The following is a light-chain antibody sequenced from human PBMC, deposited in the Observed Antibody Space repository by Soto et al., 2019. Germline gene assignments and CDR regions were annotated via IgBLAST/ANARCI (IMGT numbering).Light chain of an antibody. CDR2: LGS. Sequence: DIVMTQSPLSLPVTPGEPASISCRSSESLLHVSGYNYLDWYLQKPGQSPQLLIYLGSYRASGVPDRFSGSGSVTDFTLEISRVEAEDVGIYYCMQGLHSLQYTFGPGTRVDVK. CDR3: MQGLHSLQYT. J-gene: IGKJ3*01. CDR1: ESLLHVSGYNY. V-gene: IGKV2-28*01.